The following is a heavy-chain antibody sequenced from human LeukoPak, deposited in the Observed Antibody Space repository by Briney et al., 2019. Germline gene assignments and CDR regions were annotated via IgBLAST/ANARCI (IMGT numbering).Heavy chain of an antibody. CDR2: IYTSGST. D-gene: IGHD3-22*01. CDR1: GGSISSYY. Sequence: SETLSLTCTVSGGSISSYYWSWIRQPAGKGLEWIGRIYTSGSTNYNPSLKSRVTMSVDTSKNQFSLKLSSVTASDTAVYYCARPWGSGYMYYFDQWGQGTLLTVSS. J-gene: IGHJ4*02. V-gene: IGHV4-4*07. CDR3: ARPWGSGYMYYFDQ.